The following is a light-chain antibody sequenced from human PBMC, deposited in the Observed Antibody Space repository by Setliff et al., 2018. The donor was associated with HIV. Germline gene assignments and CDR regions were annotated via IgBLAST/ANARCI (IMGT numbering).Light chain of an antibody. CDR3: SSYSSSRPRV. V-gene: IGLV2-14*01. CDR1: SSDVGGHNS. Sequence: ALTQPAPVSGSLGQSITISCTGTSSDVGGHNSVSWYQQHPGKAPKLMISEVSNRPSGVSNRFSGSKSGNTASLTIAGLQPEDEADYYCSSYSSSRPRVFGTGTKVTVL. CDR2: EVS. J-gene: IGLJ1*01.